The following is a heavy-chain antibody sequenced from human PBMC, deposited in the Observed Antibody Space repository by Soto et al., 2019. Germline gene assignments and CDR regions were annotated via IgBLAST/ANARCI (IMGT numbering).Heavy chain of an antibody. V-gene: IGHV3-33*01. CDR2: IWYDGSNK. Sequence: QVQLVESGGGVVQPGRSLRLSCAASGFTFSSYGMHWVRQAPGKGLEWVAVIWYDGSNKYYADSVKGRFTISRDNSKNTRYLQMISLRAEDTDVYYCARGPDIVVVVAATLFDSVWYFDLWGRGTLVTVSS. J-gene: IGHJ2*01. D-gene: IGHD2-15*01. CDR1: GFTFSSYG. CDR3: ARGPDIVVVVAATLFDSVWYFDL.